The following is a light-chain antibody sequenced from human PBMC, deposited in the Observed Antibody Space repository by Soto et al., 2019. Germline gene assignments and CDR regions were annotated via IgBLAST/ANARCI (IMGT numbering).Light chain of an antibody. V-gene: IGKV3-20*01. J-gene: IGKJ1*01. Sequence: EIVLTQSPGTLSLSPGERATLSGRASQSVSTSFLSWYHQKPGHAPSLLIYCASSSATGIPDRFSGSGSGTDFTLTISRLEPEDFAVYYCQQYGSSPRTFSQGTKVEIK. CDR3: QQYGSSPRT. CDR1: QSVSTSF. CDR2: CAS.